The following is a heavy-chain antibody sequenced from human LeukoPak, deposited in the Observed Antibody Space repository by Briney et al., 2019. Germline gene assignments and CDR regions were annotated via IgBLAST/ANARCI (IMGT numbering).Heavy chain of an antibody. D-gene: IGHD6-6*01. CDR2: ISSGSSFI. J-gene: IGHJ4*02. V-gene: IGHV3-21*01. CDR3: ARDSRQLVGGGDFDY. Sequence: GGSLRLSCGASGFGFNMYTMNWVRQAPGRGLEWVSSISSGSSFIYYADSVKGRFTISRDNAKISLFLQMNSLRAEDTAMYYCARDSRQLVGGGDFDYWGQGTLVTVSS. CDR1: GFGFNMYT.